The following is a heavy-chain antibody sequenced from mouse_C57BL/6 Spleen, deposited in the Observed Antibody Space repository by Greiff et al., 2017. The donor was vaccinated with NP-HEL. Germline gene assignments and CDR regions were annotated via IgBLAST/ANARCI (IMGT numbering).Heavy chain of an antibody. CDR3: ARDCYYGSSYYFDY. CDR2: ISYDGSN. V-gene: IGHV3-6*01. J-gene: IGHJ2*01. CDR1: GYSITSGYY. D-gene: IGHD1-1*01. Sequence: VQLKESGPGLVKPSQSLSLTCSVTGYSITSGYYWNWIRQFPGNKLEWMGYISYDGSNNYNPSLKNRISITRDTSKNQFFLKLNSVTTEDTATYYCARDCYYGSSYYFDYWGQGTTLTVSS.